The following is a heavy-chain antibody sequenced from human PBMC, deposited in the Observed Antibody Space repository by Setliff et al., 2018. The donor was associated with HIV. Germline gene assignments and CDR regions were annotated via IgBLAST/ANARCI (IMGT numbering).Heavy chain of an antibody. Sequence: GESLKISCKGFGYKFTDYWVGWVRQMPGEGLEWMGVIYGDGSDPRYSPSFQGQVTILVDKYINTAYLRWTSLKASDTALYYCARPQYHQSSDAFDIWGQGTMVTVSS. V-gene: IGHV5-51*01. J-gene: IGHJ3*02. CDR3: ARPQYHQSSDAFDI. CDR2: IYGDGSDP. CDR1: GYKFTDYW.